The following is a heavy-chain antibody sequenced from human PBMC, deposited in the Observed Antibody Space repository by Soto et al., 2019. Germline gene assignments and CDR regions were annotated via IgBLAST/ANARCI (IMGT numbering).Heavy chain of an antibody. D-gene: IGHD6-19*01. CDR1: GGSISSSNW. V-gene: IGHV4-4*02. Sequence: SDTLSLTYAVSGGSISSSNWWSWVRQPPGKGLEWIGEIYHSGSTNYNPSLKSRVTISVDKSKNQFSLKLSSVTAADTAVYYCARVSVAGTRFDYWGQGTLVTVSS. CDR2: IYHSGST. CDR3: ARVSVAGTRFDY. J-gene: IGHJ4*02.